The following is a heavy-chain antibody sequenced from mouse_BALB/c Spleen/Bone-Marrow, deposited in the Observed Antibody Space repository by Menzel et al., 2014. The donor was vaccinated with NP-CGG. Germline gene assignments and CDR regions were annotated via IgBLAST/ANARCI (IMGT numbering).Heavy chain of an antibody. D-gene: IGHD2-4*01. J-gene: IGHJ2*01. CDR2: INPSTGYI. V-gene: IGHV1-7*01. CDR3: ARGNYDAYFDY. Sequence: QVQLQQSGAELAKPGASVKMSCKASGYTFTSYWMHWVKQRPGQGLEWIGYINPSTGYIDYNQNLKGKATLTADKSSSTAYMQLSSLTSEDSAVYYCARGNYDAYFDYWGQGTTLTVSS. CDR1: GYTFTSYW.